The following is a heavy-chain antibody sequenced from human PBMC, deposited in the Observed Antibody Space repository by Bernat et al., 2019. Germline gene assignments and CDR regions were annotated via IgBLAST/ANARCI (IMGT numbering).Heavy chain of an antibody. D-gene: IGHD3-10*01. V-gene: IGHV3-9*01. J-gene: IGHJ4*02. CDR2: ISWNSGSI. Sequence: EVQLVESGGGLVQPGRSLRLSCAASGFTFDDYAMHWVRQAPGKGLEWVSGISWNSGSIGYADSVKGRFTISRDNAKNSLYLQMNSLRAEDTAVYYCAKGEGITMVRGVTTSFDYWGQGTLVTVSS. CDR1: GFTFDDYA. CDR3: AKGEGITMVRGVTTSFDY.